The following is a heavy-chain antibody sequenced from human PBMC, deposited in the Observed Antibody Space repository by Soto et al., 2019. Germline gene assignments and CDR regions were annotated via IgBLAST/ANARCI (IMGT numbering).Heavy chain of an antibody. CDR1: GFSFSSYD. J-gene: IGHJ4*02. CDR2: IWHDGSEK. D-gene: IGHD5-18*01. Sequence: QVQLVESGGGVVQPGTSLRLSCAASGFSFSSYDMYWVRQATGKGLEWVAVIWHDGSEKYFADSVHGRSTISRDNSKNTLFLQMSSLRVEDTAVYFCAGAAYPFLDTTRSRRGIGGHWGQGTLVTVSS. CDR3: AGAAYPFLDTTRSRRGIGGH. V-gene: IGHV3-33*01.